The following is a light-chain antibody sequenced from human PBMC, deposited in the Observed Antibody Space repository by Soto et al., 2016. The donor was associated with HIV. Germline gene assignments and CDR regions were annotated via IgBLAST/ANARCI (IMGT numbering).Light chain of an antibody. Sequence: DIQMTQSPSSLSASVGDRVTITCQASQDISKYLNWYQQKPGKAPKLLIYDASNLETGVPSRFSGSGSGADFTFTISGLQPEDVATYYCQQSYSTPITFGQGTRLEIK. J-gene: IGKJ5*01. V-gene: IGKV1-33*01. CDR2: DAS. CDR1: QDISKY. CDR3: QQSYSTPIT.